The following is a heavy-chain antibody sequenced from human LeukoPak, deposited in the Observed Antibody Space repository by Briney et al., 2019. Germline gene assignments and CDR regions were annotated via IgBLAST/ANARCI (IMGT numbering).Heavy chain of an antibody. D-gene: IGHD3-10*01. CDR1: GFTFGDYA. CDR2: IRSKAYGGTT. CDR3: TRESVLLWSGGQLDY. V-gene: IGHV3-49*04. J-gene: IGHJ4*02. Sequence: GSLRLSCTASGFTFGDYAMSWVRPAPGKGGGWVGFIRSKAYGGTTEYASSVKGTFTISRDDSKSIAYLQMNSLKTEDTAVYYCTRESVLLWSGGQLDYWGQGTLVTVSS.